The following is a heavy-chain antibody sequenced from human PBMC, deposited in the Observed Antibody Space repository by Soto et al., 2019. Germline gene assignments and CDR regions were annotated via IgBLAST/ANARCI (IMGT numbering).Heavy chain of an antibody. CDR3: ARTRDNGSGSYYMVYFDY. D-gene: IGHD3-10*01. CDR2: IYYSGST. V-gene: IGHV4-59*01. J-gene: IGHJ4*02. Sequence: SETLSLTCAVSGGSISSYDWSWIRQPPVKGLEWIGYIYYSGSTNYNPSLKSRVTISVDTSKNQFSLKLSSVTAADTAVYYCARTRDNGSGSYYMVYFDYWGQGTLVTVSS. CDR1: GGSISSYD.